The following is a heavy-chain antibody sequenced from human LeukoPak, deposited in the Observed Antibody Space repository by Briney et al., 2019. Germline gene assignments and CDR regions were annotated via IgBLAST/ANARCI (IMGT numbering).Heavy chain of an antibody. Sequence: PGGSLRLSCAASGFTFSSYAMHWVRQAPGKGLEWVSVIYSGGTTYYADSVKGRFTISRDNSKNTLNLQMNSLRAEDTAVYYCARVRGLLSGMDVWGKGTTVTVSS. J-gene: IGHJ6*04. CDR3: ARVRGLLSGMDV. D-gene: IGHD3/OR15-3a*01. CDR1: GFTFSSYA. V-gene: IGHV3-53*01. CDR2: IYSGGTT.